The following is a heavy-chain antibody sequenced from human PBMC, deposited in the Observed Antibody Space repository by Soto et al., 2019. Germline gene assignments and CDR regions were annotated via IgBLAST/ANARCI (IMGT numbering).Heavy chain of an antibody. D-gene: IGHD3-10*01. V-gene: IGHV4-34*01. CDR3: ARCKMVRGVIIARYYYYGMDV. CDR1: GGSFSGYY. CDR2: INHSGST. J-gene: IGHJ6*02. Sequence: SETLSLTCAVYGGSFSGYYWSWIRQPPGKGLEWIGEINHSGSTNYNPSLKSRVTISVDTSKNQFSLKLSSVTAADTAVYYCARCKMVRGVIIARYYYYGMDVWGQGTTVTVSS.